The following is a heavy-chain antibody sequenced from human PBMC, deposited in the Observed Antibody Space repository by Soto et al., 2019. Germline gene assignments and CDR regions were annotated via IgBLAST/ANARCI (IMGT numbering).Heavy chain of an antibody. D-gene: IGHD5-12*01. CDR3: ARATIQVANDALDI. CDR1: GGTFSSYA. Sequence: SVKVSCKASGGTFSSYAISGVRQAPGQGLEWMGGTIPIFGTANYAQKFQGRVTITADESTSTAYMELSSLRSEDTAVYYCARATIQVANDALDIWGQGTMVTVSS. J-gene: IGHJ3*02. V-gene: IGHV1-69*13. CDR2: TIPIFGTA.